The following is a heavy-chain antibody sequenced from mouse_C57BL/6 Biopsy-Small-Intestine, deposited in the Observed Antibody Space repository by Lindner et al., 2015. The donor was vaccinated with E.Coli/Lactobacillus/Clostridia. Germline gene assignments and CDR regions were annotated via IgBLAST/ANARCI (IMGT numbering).Heavy chain of an antibody. J-gene: IGHJ1*01. Sequence: SVKVSCKTSGFTFSMSAVQWVRQARGQGLEWIGWIVVGNGNTNYAQKFQGRVTFTRDMSTSTAFMELSSLGSEDTAVYYCAAHSIYYMDVWGEGTPVTVSS. V-gene: IGHV1S18*01. CDR1: GFTFSMSA. CDR2: IVVGNGNT. D-gene: IGHD1-1*01. CDR3: AAHSIYYMDV.